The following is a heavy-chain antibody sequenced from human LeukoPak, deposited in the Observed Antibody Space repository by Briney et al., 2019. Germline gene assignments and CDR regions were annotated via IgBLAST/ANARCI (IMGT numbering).Heavy chain of an antibody. Sequence: PSETLSLTCTVSGDPISSGDYYWTWIRQPPGKGLEWVGYIYYNGITYYNPSLKSRVIISVDQPKKQFSLKLSSVTAADTAVYYCAGAVTGYYLSHYYFPYWGRGTLVTVSS. CDR3: AGAVTGYYLSHYYFPY. D-gene: IGHD3-9*01. CDR2: IYYNGIT. CDR1: GDPISSGDYY. J-gene: IGHJ4*02. V-gene: IGHV4-30-4*01.